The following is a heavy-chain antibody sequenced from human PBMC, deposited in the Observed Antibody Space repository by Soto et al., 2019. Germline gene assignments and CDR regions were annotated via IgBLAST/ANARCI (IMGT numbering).Heavy chain of an antibody. CDR2: INGEGTIT. Sequence: EVQLVESGGGLVQPGGSLRLSCAASGYTFSYFWMHWVRQVPGKGLMWVSRINGEGTITNYADSVKGRFTISRDTAKNPLFLQITSRRPKDTAIYYFTKDTFGAEDYWGQGTLVAVSS. CDR3: TKDTFGAEDY. V-gene: IGHV3-74*01. D-gene: IGHD3-16*01. J-gene: IGHJ4*02. CDR1: GYTFSYFW.